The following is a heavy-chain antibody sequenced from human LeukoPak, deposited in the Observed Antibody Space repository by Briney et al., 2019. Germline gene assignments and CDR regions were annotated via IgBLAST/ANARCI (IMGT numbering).Heavy chain of an antibody. V-gene: IGHV1-24*01. CDR1: GYTPTELS. J-gene: IGHJ3*02. CDR3: ATHSGWSYSPRPTGAFDI. D-gene: IGHD1-26*01. CDR2: LDPEYAET. Sequence: ASVKVSCMVSGYTPTELSIHCVRQTPGKGLEWMGGLDPEYAETICAQKFQGRVTMTEDPSPDTAYMELSRLRSEDTAVYVCATHSGWSYSPRPTGAFDIWGQGTMVTVSS.